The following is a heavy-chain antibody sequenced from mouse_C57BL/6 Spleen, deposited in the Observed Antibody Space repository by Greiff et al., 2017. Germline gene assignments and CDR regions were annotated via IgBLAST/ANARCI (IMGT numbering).Heavy chain of an antibody. J-gene: IGHJ2*01. V-gene: IGHV14-4*01. CDR3: TTHITTVVAH. CDR1: GFNIKDDY. Sequence: EVQLQQSGAELVRPGASVKLSCTASGFNIKDDYMHWVKQRPEQGLEWIGWIDPENGDTEYASKFQGKATITADTSSNTAYLQLSSLTSEDTAVYYCTTHITTVVAHWGQGTTLTVSS. D-gene: IGHD1-1*01. CDR2: IDPENGDT.